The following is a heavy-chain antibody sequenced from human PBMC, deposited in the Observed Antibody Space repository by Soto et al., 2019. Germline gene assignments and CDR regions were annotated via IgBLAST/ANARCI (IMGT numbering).Heavy chain of an antibody. CDR3: AAGGEGGYYYYGMDV. Sequence: SETLSLTCTVSGGPISSSSYYWGWIRQPPGKGLEWIGSIYYSGSTYYNPSLKSRVTISVDTSKNQFSLKLSSVTAADTAVYYCAAGGEGGYYYYGMDVWGQGTTVTVSS. CDR2: IYYSGST. D-gene: IGHD3-16*01. CDR1: GGPISSSSYY. V-gene: IGHV4-39*01. J-gene: IGHJ6*02.